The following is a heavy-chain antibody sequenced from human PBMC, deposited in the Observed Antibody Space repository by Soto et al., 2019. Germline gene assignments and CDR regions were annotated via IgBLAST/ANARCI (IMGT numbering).Heavy chain of an antibody. V-gene: IGHV3-33*01. CDR2: MWYDGTNK. Sequence: PXGALKLSCAASGVTFRIYSMHWVRQSPGKGLEWVAVMWYDGTNKYYGESVKGRFTISRDNSENTLYLQMNSLRVEDTAVYYCARDATFGTKGGSFDIWGHGTLATVSS. D-gene: IGHD3-16*01. CDR1: GVTFRIYS. J-gene: IGHJ3*02. CDR3: ARDATFGTKGGSFDI.